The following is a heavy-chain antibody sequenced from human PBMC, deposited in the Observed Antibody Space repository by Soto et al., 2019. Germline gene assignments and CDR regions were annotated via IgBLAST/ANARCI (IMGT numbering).Heavy chain of an antibody. CDR3: ARPKGTYSSGYYYFDF. D-gene: IGHD6-19*01. CDR2: IIPLSGTA. J-gene: IGHJ4*02. V-gene: IGHV1-69*01. CDR1: GGTFSTYA. Sequence: QVQLEQSGGEVKQPGSSVRVSCKTSGGTFSTYAINWVRQAPGQGLEWMGAIIPLSGTADYSQKFQGRVTSTADESTSTAYMELSSMRFDDTAVYFCARPKGTYSSGYYYFDFWGQGTLVTVSS.